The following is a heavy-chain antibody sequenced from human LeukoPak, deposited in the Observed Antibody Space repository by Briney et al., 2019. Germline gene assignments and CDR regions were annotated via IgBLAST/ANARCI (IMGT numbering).Heavy chain of an antibody. CDR1: GFTFSSYW. D-gene: IGHD6-13*01. V-gene: IGHV3-7*01. Sequence: GGSLRLSCAASGFTFSSYWMSWVRQAPRKGLEWVANIKQDGSEKYYVDSVKGRFTISRDNAKNSLYLQMNSLRAEDTAVYYCARGVGRQLVLIDYWGQGTLVTVSS. CDR2: IKQDGSEK. J-gene: IGHJ4*02. CDR3: ARGVGRQLVLIDY.